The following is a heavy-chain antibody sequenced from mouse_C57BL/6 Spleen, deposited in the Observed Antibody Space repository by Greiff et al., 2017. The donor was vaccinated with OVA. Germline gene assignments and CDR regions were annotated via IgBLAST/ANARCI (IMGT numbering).Heavy chain of an antibody. V-gene: IGHV1-52*01. Sequence: VQLQQPGAELVRPGSSVKLSCKASGYTFTSYWMHWVKQRPIQGLEWIGNIDPSDSETHYNQKFKDKATLTVDKSSSTAYMQLSSLTSEDSAVYYCARSYDYYYAMDYWGQGTSVTVSS. CDR1: GYTFTSYW. CDR3: ARSYDYYYAMDY. D-gene: IGHD2-4*01. CDR2: IDPSDSET. J-gene: IGHJ4*01.